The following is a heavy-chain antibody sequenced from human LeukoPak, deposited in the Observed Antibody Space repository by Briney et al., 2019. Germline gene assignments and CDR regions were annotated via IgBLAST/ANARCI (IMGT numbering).Heavy chain of an antibody. CDR2: ISAYNGNT. Sequence: GASVKVSCKASGYTFTSYGISWVRQAPGQGLEWMGWISAYNGNTNYAQKLQGRVTMTTDTSTSTAYMKLRSLRSDDTAVYYCATRPDIAAAGPGWFDPWGQGTLVTVFS. CDR1: GYTFTSYG. J-gene: IGHJ5*02. D-gene: IGHD6-13*01. V-gene: IGHV1-18*01. CDR3: ATRPDIAAAGPGWFDP.